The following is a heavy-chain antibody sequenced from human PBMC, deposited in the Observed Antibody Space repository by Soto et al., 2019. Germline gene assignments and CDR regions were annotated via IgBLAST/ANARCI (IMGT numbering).Heavy chain of an antibody. Sequence: EVQLLESGGGLVQPGGSLRLSCAASGFTFSSYAMSWVRQAPGKGLEWVSAISGSGGSTYYADSVKGRFTISRDNSKNTLYLQMNSLRAEDTAVYYCAKSFNDYIWGSYRAYNWFDPWGQGTLVTVSS. CDR3: AKSFNDYIWGSYRAYNWFDP. V-gene: IGHV3-23*01. CDR2: ISGSGGST. CDR1: GFTFSSYA. D-gene: IGHD3-16*02. J-gene: IGHJ5*02.